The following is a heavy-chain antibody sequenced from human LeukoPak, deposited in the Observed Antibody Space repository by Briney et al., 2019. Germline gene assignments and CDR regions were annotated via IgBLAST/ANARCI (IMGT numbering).Heavy chain of an antibody. CDR2: IIPILGIA. J-gene: IGHJ3*02. CDR1: VGTFSSYA. CDR3: ARLYDSSGLAESPDAFDS. D-gene: IGHD3-22*01. Sequence: SVNVSCKASVGTFSSYAISWVPPAPRQGLEWMGRIIPILGIANYTQKCQGRVTITADKSTSTAYMELSSLRSEATAVYYCARLYDSSGLAESPDAFDSWGEGTMVTVSS. V-gene: IGHV1-69*04.